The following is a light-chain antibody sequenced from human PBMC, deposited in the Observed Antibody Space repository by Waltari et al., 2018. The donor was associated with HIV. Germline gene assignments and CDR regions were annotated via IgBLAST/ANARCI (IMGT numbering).Light chain of an antibody. CDR2: GNN. CDR1: TSNIGAGYD. Sequence: QSVLTQPPSVSGAPGQRVAISCTGSTSNIGAGYDVHWYQQLPGTAPKLPIYGNNVRPSGVPDRFSGSKSGTSASLAINVLQAEDEADYYCQSYDTSLSGSNVFGGGTKLTVL. J-gene: IGLJ2*01. V-gene: IGLV1-40*01. CDR3: QSYDTSLSGSNV.